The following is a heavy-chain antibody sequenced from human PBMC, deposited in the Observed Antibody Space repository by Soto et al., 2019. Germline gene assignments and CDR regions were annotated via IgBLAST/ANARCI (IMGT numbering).Heavy chain of an antibody. CDR1: GGSISSSSYY. CDR3: ARIAGYFCSTSCYSYSSSLGYYYYMDV. D-gene: IGHD2-2*03. CDR2: IYYSGST. Sequence: SETLSLTCTVSGGSISSSSYYWGWIRQPPGKGLEWIGSIYYSGSTYYNTSLKSRVTISVDTSKNQFSLKLSSVTAAVTAVYYCARIAGYFCSTSCYSYSSSLGYYYYMDVWGKGTTVTVSS. J-gene: IGHJ6*03. V-gene: IGHV4-39*01.